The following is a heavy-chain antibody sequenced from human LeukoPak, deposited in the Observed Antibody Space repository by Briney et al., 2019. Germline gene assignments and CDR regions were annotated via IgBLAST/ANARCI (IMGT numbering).Heavy chain of an antibody. D-gene: IGHD3-10*01. CDR2: INSDGSST. J-gene: IGHJ4*02. CDR3: ARAPGSNKHLEY. Sequence: PGGSLRLSCAASGFIFSSYWMHWVRQAPGKGLVWVSRINSDGSSTTYADSVKGRFTISRDNAKNTLYLQMNSLRAEDTAVYYCARAPGSNKHLEYWGQGTLVTVSS. V-gene: IGHV3-74*01. CDR1: GFIFSSYW.